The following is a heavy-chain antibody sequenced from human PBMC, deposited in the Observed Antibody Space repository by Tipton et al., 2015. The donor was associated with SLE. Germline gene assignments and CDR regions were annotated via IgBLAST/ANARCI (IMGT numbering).Heavy chain of an antibody. CDR1: GFTFSSYE. D-gene: IGHD3-3*01. CDR3: AKDRTDYDFWSGPDY. V-gene: IGHV3-23*01. CDR2: ISGSGGST. J-gene: IGHJ4*02. Sequence: SLRLSCAASGFTFSSYEMNWVRQAPGKGLEWVSVISGSGGSTYYADSVKGRFTISRDNSKNTLYLQMNSLRAEDTAVYYCAKDRTDYDFWSGPDYWGQGTLVTVSS.